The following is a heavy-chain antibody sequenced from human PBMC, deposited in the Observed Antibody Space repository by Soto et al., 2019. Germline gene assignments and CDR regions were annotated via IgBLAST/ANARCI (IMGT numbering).Heavy chain of an antibody. CDR1: GGSISSSSYY. CDR2: IYYSGST. Sequence: SETLSLTCTVSGGSISSSSYYWGWIRQPPGKGLEWIGSIYYSGSTYYNPSLKSRVTTSVDTSKNQFSLKLSSVTAADTAVYYCARRSITGTKMFDPWGQGTLVTVSS. J-gene: IGHJ5*02. V-gene: IGHV4-39*01. CDR3: ARRSITGTKMFDP. D-gene: IGHD1-20*01.